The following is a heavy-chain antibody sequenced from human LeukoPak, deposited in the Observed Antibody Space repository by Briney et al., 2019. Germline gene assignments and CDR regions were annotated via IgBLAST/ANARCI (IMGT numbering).Heavy chain of an antibody. J-gene: IGHJ6*03. V-gene: IGHV1-24*01. CDR3: ARSKGGNSYYYYYMDV. CDR1: GYTLTELS. Sequence: ASVKVSCKVSGYTLTELSMHWVRQAPGKGLEWMGGFDPEDGETIYAQKFQGRVTMTEDTSTDTAYMELSSLRSEDTAVYYCARSKGGNSYYYYYMDVWGKGTTVTVSS. CDR2: FDPEDGET. D-gene: IGHD1-7*01.